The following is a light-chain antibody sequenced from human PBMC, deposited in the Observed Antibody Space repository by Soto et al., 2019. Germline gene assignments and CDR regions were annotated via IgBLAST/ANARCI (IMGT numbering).Light chain of an antibody. V-gene: IGKV1-5*01. CDR2: DAS. CDR1: QSISRW. CDR3: QQYNGYSTWT. J-gene: IGKJ1*01. Sequence: DIQLTQSPSTLSASVGDRVTIACRASQSISRWLAWYQQKPGKAPKVLIWDASSLHSGVPSRFSGNGSGTEFTLTVSSLQPDDFATYYCQQYNGYSTWTFGQGNKVEIK.